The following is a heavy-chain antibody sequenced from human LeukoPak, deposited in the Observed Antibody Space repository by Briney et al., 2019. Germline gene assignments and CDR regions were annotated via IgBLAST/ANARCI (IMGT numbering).Heavy chain of an antibody. CDR3: SRGVTSDWYFYG. V-gene: IGHV4-4*07. Sequence: SETLSLTCTVSGGSISGYYWSWIRQAAGEGLEYIGLIYITGSTNYNPSLKRRVTMSIDENQFSLKLNSVTAADTAVYYRSRGVTSDWYFYGCGRGSLVTLSS. J-gene: IGHJ2*01. CDR2: IYITGST. CDR1: GGSISGYY. D-gene: IGHD4-11*01.